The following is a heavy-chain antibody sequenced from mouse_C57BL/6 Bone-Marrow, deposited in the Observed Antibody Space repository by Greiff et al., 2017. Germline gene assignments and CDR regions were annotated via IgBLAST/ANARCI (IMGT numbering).Heavy chain of an antibody. V-gene: IGHV5-6*01. CDR2: ISSGGSYT. CDR3: ARHGGYFDV. Sequence: DVHLVESGGDLVKPGGSLKLSCAASGFTFSSYGMSWVRQTPDKRLEWVATISSGGSYTYYPDSVKGRFTISRDNDKNTLYLQMSSLKSEDTAMYYCARHGGYFDVWGTGTTVTGSS. J-gene: IGHJ1*03. CDR1: GFTFSSYG.